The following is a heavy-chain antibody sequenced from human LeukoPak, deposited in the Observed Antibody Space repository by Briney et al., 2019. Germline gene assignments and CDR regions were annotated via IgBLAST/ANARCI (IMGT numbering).Heavy chain of an antibody. Sequence: GASVKVSCKASGYTFIGYYMHWVRQAPGQGLEWMGWINPNSGGTNFAQKFQGRVTMTRDTSISTAYMELSRLRSDDTAVHYCATLLWFGELLAFDYWGQGTLVTVSS. J-gene: IGHJ4*02. V-gene: IGHV1-2*02. CDR1: GYTFIGYY. CDR3: ATLLWFGELLAFDY. CDR2: INPNSGGT. D-gene: IGHD3-10*01.